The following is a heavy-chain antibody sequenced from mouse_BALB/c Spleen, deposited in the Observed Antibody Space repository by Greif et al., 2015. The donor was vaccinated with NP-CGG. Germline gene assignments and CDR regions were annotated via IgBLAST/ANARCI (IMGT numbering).Heavy chain of an antibody. Sequence: EVQVVESGGGLVQPGGSLKLSCATSGFTFSDYYMYWVRQTPEKRLEWVAYISNGGGSTYYPDTVKGRFTISRDKAKNTLYLQMSRLKSEDTAMYYCARQSYRYDVGYYFDYWGQGTTLTVSS. J-gene: IGHJ2*01. CDR3: ARQSYRYDVGYYFDY. CDR2: ISNGGGST. D-gene: IGHD2-14*01. V-gene: IGHV5-12*02. CDR1: GFTFSDYY.